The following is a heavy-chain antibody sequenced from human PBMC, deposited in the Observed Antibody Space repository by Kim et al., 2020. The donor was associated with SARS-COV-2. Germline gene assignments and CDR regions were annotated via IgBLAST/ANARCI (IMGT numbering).Heavy chain of an antibody. CDR1: GFTFSTYA. J-gene: IGHJ4*01. Sequence: GGSLRLSCATFGFTFSTYAMHWVRQAPGKGLEYVALISYDGSKTYYGDSVKGRFTISRDNSKNTLSLQMNSLRAEDTAVYYCAKDQAHYYILTGLDYWG. V-gene: IGHV3-30*18. CDR2: ISYDGSKT. D-gene: IGHD3-9*01. CDR3: AKDQAHYYILTGLDY.